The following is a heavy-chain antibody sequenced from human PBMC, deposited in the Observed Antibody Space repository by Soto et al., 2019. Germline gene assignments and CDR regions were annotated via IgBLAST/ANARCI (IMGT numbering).Heavy chain of an antibody. CDR3: AKVPRSVAGGEYYFDY. Sequence: EVQLLESGGGLVQPGGSLRLSCAASGFTFSSYAMSWVRQAPGKGLEWVSAISGSGGSTYYADSVKGRFTISRDNSKNTLYLQMNSLRAEDTAVYYCAKVPRSVAGGEYYFDYWGQGTLVTVSS. J-gene: IGHJ4*02. D-gene: IGHD6-19*01. CDR2: ISGSGGST. CDR1: GFTFSSYA. V-gene: IGHV3-23*01.